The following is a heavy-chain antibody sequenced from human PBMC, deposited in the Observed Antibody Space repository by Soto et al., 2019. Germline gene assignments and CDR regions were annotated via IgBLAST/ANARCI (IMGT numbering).Heavy chain of an antibody. Sequence: QVQLVESGGGVVQPGRSLRLSCAASGFTFSSYGMHWVRQAPGKGLEWVAVISYDGSNKYYADSVKGRFTISRDNSKNTLYLQMNSLRAEDTAVYYCAKDTRYCGGDCYADYYYYGMDVWGQGTTVTVSS. D-gene: IGHD2-21*02. V-gene: IGHV3-30*18. CDR1: GFTFSSYG. J-gene: IGHJ6*02. CDR2: ISYDGSNK. CDR3: AKDTRYCGGDCYADYYYYGMDV.